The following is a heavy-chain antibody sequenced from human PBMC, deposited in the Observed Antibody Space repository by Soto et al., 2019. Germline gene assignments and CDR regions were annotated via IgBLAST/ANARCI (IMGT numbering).Heavy chain of an antibody. J-gene: IGHJ4*02. CDR3: VKDGGYCSSATCYSPRNHYFDS. V-gene: IGHV3-7*03. CDR1: GFSFSDYW. D-gene: IGHD2-2*01. CDR2: IKFDGSVK. Sequence: ELQLVESGGGLVQPGGPLRVSCVASGFSFSDYWMSWVRQAPGKGPEWVANIKFDGSVKQYVDSVRGRFSISRDNFRNSLFLQMNSLRAGDTAIYYCVKDGGYCSSATCYSPRNHYFDSWGQGTLVTVSS.